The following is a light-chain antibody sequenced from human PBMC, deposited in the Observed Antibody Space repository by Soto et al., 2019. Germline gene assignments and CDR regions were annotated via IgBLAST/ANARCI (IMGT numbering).Light chain of an antibody. CDR3: QQRSNRPPGIT. J-gene: IGKJ5*01. V-gene: IGKV3-15*01. Sequence: EILMTQSPATPSVSPWEKATLFRRARQSVGRNLAWYQQKPGQAPRLLIFGASNRATGIPARFSGSGSGTEFTRTISSLQSEEFAVYYCQQRSNRPPGITLGQGTRLEI. CDR2: GAS. CDR1: QSVGRN.